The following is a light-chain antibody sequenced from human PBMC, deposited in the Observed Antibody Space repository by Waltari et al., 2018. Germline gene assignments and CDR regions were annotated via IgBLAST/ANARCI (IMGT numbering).Light chain of an antibody. J-gene: IGKJ1*01. CDR1: QSVSRS. CDR2: GAS. CDR3: QHYVRLPVT. Sequence: EIVLTQPPGTLSFSPGERATLSCRASQSVSRSLAWYQQKSGQAPRLLIYGASSRATGVPDRFSGSGSGTDFSLTISRLEPEDFAVYYCQHYVRLPVTFGQGTKVEIK. V-gene: IGKV3-20*01.